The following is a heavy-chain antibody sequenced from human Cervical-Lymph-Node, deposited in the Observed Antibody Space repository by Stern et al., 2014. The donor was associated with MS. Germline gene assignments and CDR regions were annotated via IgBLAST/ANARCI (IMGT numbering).Heavy chain of an antibody. Sequence: VQLVQSGAEVKKPGESLKISCKGSGYNFTSYWIGWVRQMPGKGLEWMGIIYPGDSDPGYSPSFQGQVASSADKSISTAYLQWSSLKASDTAMYYCARHCAKREQCAFDYWGQGTLVTVSS. CDR2: IYPGDSDP. CDR1: GYNFTSYW. V-gene: IGHV5-51*01. CDR3: ARHCAKREQCAFDY. D-gene: IGHD6-19*01. J-gene: IGHJ4*02.